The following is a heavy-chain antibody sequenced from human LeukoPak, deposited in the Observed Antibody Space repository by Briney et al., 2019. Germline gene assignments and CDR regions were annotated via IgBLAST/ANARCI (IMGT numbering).Heavy chain of an antibody. CDR2: IYPGDSDT. Sequence: GESLKISCKGSGYSFPNYWIGWVRPMPGKGLEWMGIIYPGDSDTRYNPSFQGQVTISADKSISTAYLQWSSLKASDTAMYYCARTYYYGSGTTLSAFDIWGQGTMVTVSS. V-gene: IGHV5-51*01. CDR3: ARTYYYGSGTTLSAFDI. CDR1: GYSFPNYW. D-gene: IGHD3-10*01. J-gene: IGHJ3*02.